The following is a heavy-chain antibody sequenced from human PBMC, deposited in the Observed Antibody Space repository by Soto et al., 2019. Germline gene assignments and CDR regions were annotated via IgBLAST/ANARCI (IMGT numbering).Heavy chain of an antibody. CDR2: ITGSGDST. V-gene: IGHV3-23*01. CDR1: GFTFSSNA. D-gene: IGHD3-3*01. Sequence: PGGSLRLSCAASGFTFSSNAMSWVRQAPGKGLEWVSGITGSGDSTYYADSVKGRLTISRDNSKNTLYLQINSLRAEDTAVYYCAKDLMIAIFGGIITGVPDYWGQGTLVTVSS. CDR3: AKDLMIAIFGGIITGVPDY. J-gene: IGHJ4*02.